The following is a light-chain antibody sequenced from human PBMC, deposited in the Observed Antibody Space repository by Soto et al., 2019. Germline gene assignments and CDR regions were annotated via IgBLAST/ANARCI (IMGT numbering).Light chain of an antibody. CDR2: DVS. J-gene: IGLJ1*01. V-gene: IGLV2-11*01. CDR1: SSDVGGYNY. Sequence: QSALTQPRSVSGSPGQSVTISCTGTSSDVGGYNYVSWYQQHPGKAPKLMIYDVSKRPSGVPDRCSGSKSGNTASLTISWLQAEDEADYYCCSYAGSYSYVFGTGTKLTVL. CDR3: CSYAGSYSYV.